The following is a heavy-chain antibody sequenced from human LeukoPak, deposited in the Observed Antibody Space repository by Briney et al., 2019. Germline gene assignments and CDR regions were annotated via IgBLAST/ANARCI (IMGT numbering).Heavy chain of an antibody. CDR1: GFTFDDYA. CDR2: ISGDGGST. V-gene: IGHV3-43*02. J-gene: IGHJ6*02. CDR3: AKDMNFWSGYDYYYYGMDV. D-gene: IGHD3-3*01. Sequence: GGSLTLSCAASGFTFDDYAMHWVRQAPGKGLEWVSLISGDGGSTYYADSVKGRFTISRDNSKNSLYLQMNSLRTEDTALYYCAKDMNFWSGYDYYYYGMDVWGQGTTVTVSS.